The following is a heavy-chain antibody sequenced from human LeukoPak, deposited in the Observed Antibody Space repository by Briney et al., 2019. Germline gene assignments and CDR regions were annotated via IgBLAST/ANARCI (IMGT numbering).Heavy chain of an antibody. D-gene: IGHD4-23*01. CDR3: ARGGKATVVTV. CDR2: IYSSGST. CDR1: GGSISSYY. Sequence: TETLSLTCTVSGGSISSYYWSWIRQPAGKGLEWIGRIYSSGSTNYNPSLKSRVTMSVDTSKNQFSLKLSSVTAADTAVYYCARGGKATVVTVWGQGTLVTVSS. J-gene: IGHJ4*02. V-gene: IGHV4-4*07.